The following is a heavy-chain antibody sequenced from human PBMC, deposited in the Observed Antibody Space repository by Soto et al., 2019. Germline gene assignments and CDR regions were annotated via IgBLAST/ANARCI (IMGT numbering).Heavy chain of an antibody. V-gene: IGHV4-39*01. D-gene: IGHD2-21*02. Sequence: SETLSLTCSVSGGSISSSSYFGGWIRQPPGKGLEWIGSIYYSGSTYYNPSLKSRVTVSVDTSKNQFSLKLSSVTAADTAVYYCARHPSDFWFDPWGQGTLVTVSS. CDR2: IYYSGST. J-gene: IGHJ5*02. CDR3: ARHPSDFWFDP. CDR1: GGSISSSSYF.